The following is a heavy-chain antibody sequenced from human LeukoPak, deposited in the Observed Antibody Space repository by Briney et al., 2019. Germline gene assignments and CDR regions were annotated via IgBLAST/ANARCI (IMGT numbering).Heavy chain of an antibody. CDR1: GGTFSSYA. D-gene: IGHD2-8*01. CDR3: ARGPDIVLIEGCMDV. V-gene: IGHV1-69*13. Sequence: SVKVSCKASGGTFSSYAISWARQAPGQGLEWMGGIIPIFGTANYAQKFQGRVTITADESTSTAYMELSSLRSEDTAVYYCARGPDIVLIEGCMDVWGKGTTVTVSS. CDR2: IIPIFGTA. J-gene: IGHJ6*03.